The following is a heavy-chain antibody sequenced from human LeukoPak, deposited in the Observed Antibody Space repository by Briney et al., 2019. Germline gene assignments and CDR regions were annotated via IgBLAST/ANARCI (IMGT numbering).Heavy chain of an antibody. CDR2: IYSGGST. Sequence: GGSLRLSCAASGFTVSSNYMSWVRQAPGKGLQWVSVIYSGGSTYYADSVKGRFTISRDNSKNTLYLQMNSLRDEDTAVYFCARATTTRTRFDYWGQGTLVTVSS. V-gene: IGHV3-53*01. CDR3: ARATTTRTRFDY. CDR1: GFTVSSNY. J-gene: IGHJ4*02. D-gene: IGHD4-17*01.